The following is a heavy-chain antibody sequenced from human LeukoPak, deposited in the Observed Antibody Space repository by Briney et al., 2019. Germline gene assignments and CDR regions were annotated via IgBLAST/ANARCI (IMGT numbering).Heavy chain of an antibody. V-gene: IGHV4-61*01. D-gene: IGHD3-10*01. CDR2: IYYSGST. Sequence: PSETLSLTCTVSGGSVSSGSYYWSWIRQPPGKGLEWIGYIYYSGSTNYNPSLKSRVTISVDTSKNQFSLKLSSVTAADTAVYYCARGLNYYGSGSYDAFDIWGQGTMVTVSS. CDR1: GGSVSSGSYY. CDR3: ARGLNYYGSGSYDAFDI. J-gene: IGHJ3*02.